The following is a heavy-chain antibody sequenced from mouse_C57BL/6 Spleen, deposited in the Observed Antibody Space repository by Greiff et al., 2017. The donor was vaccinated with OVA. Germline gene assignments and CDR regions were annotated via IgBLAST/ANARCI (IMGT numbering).Heavy chain of an antibody. D-gene: IGHD1-1*01. CDR2: IYPGSGNT. CDR3: AGTTVVADFDD. Sequence: VQLQQSGPELVKPGASVKISCKASGYSFTSYYIHWVKQRPGQGLEWIGWIYPGSGNTKYNEKFKGKATLTADTSSSTAYMQLSSLTSEDSAVYYCAGTTVVADFDDWGQGTTLTVSS. V-gene: IGHV1-66*01. CDR1: GYSFTSYY. J-gene: IGHJ2*01.